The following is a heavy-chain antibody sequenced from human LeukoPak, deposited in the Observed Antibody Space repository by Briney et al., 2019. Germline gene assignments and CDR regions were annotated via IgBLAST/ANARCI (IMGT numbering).Heavy chain of an antibody. J-gene: IGHJ6*03. CDR1: GYTFTSYD. CDR3: ARAGTYYDFWSGYYSGYYYYYYMDV. CDR2: MNPNSGNT. V-gene: IGHV1-8*01. Sequence: ASVKVSCKASGYTFTSYDINWVRQATGQGLERMGWMNPNSGNTGYAQKFQGRVTMTRNTSISTAYMELSSLRSEDTAVYYCARAGTYYDFWSGYYSGYYYYYYMDVWGKGTTVTVSS. D-gene: IGHD3-3*01.